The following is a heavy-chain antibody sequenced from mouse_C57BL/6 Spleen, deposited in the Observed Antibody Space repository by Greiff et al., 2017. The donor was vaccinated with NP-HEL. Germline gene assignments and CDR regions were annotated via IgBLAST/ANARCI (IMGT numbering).Heavy chain of an antibody. Sequence: EVKLVESGPGMVKPSQSLSLTCTVTGYSITSGYDWHWIRHFPGNKLEWMGFISYSGSTNYNPSLKSRISITHDTSKNHFFLKLNSVTTEDTATYYCARDQGYYYFDYWGQGTTLTVSS. D-gene: IGHD3-2*02. CDR2: ISYSGST. CDR1: GYSITSGYD. CDR3: ARDQGYYYFDY. V-gene: IGHV3-1*01. J-gene: IGHJ2*01.